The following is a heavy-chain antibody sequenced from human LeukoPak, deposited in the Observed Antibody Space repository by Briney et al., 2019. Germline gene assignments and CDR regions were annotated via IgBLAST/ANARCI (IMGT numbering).Heavy chain of an antibody. Sequence: GGSLRLSCAASGFTFSRYGMHWVRQAPGKGLEWVGRIKSKTDGGTTDYAAPVKGRFTISRDDSKNTLYLQMNSLKTEDTAVYCCTTGYSSSSDDFDYWGQGTLVTVSS. CDR3: TTGYSSSSDDFDY. J-gene: IGHJ4*02. CDR2: IKSKTDGGTT. D-gene: IGHD6-6*01. CDR1: GFTFSRYG. V-gene: IGHV3-15*07.